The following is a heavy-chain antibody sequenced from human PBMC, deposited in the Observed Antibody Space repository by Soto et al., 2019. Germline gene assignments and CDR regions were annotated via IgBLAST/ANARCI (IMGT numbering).Heavy chain of an antibody. CDR2: ISASGHTT. D-gene: IGHD1-26*01. Sequence: GGSLSLSCAASGCTFTSHAITWVRRAPGTGLEWVSTISASGHTTYYADPVKGPFTISTYNAKNNLFLQMSSPGADDTAIDYCAKYSGSDQAGRNFDSRGQGTLVTVSS. J-gene: IGHJ4*02. CDR1: GCTFTSHA. CDR3: AKYSGSDQAGRNFDS. V-gene: IGHV3-23*01.